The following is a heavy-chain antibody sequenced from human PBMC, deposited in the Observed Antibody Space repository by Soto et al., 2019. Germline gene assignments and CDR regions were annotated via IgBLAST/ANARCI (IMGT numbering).Heavy chain of an antibody. CDR1: GFTLSSYE. J-gene: IGHJ4*02. Sequence: GGSLRLSCAASGFTLSSYEMNWVRQAPGKGLEWVSYISSSGSTIYYADSVKGRFTISRDNAKNSLYLQMNSLRAEDTAVYYCAREQQLALDYWGQGTLVTVSS. V-gene: IGHV3-48*03. D-gene: IGHD6-13*01. CDR2: ISSSGSTI. CDR3: AREQQLALDY.